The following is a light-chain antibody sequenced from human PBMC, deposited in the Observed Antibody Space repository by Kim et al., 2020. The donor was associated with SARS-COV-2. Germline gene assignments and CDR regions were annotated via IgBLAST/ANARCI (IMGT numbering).Light chain of an antibody. CDR2: GAS. CDR1: QSISTN. V-gene: IGKV3-15*01. CDR3: QQYDNWPPLT. Sequence: SPGERATLSCRASQSISTNLAWYQQKPGQAPRLLIYGASTRATDIPARFSGSGSGTEFTLTISSLQSEDFAVYYCQQYDNWPPLTFGQGTKVDIK. J-gene: IGKJ2*01.